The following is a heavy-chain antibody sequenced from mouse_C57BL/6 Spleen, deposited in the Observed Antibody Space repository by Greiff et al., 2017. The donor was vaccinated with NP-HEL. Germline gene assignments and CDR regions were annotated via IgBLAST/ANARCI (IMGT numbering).Heavy chain of an antibody. V-gene: IGHV1-61*01. Sequence: QVQLQQPGAELVRPGSSVKLSCKASGYTFTSYWMDWVKQRPGQGLEWIGNIYPSDSETHYNQKFKDKATLTVDKSSSTAYMQLSSLTSEDSAVYYCARVRDYYGSSSYFDYWGQGTTLTVSS. J-gene: IGHJ2*01. CDR3: ARVRDYYGSSSYFDY. CDR1: GYTFTSYW. D-gene: IGHD1-1*01. CDR2: IYPSDSET.